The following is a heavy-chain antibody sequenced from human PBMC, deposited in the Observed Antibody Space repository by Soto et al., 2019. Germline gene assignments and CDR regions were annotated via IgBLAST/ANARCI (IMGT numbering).Heavy chain of an antibody. Sequence: QGQLVQSGAEVKKPGSSVKVSCKASGGTFSSYAISWVRQAPGQGLEWMGGIIPIFGTANYAQKFQGRVTITEDESTSTAYMELSSLRSEDTAVYYCAGAVLTMIEGCYYYGMDVWGQGTTVTVSS. J-gene: IGHJ6*02. CDR2: IIPIFGTA. CDR1: GGTFSSYA. D-gene: IGHD3-22*01. V-gene: IGHV1-69*01. CDR3: AGAVLTMIEGCYYYGMDV.